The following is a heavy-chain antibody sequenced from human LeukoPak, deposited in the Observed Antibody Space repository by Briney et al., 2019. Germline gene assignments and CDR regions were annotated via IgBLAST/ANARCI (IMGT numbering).Heavy chain of an antibody. J-gene: IGHJ4*02. CDR1: GYTFTDYH. Sequence: ASVKVSCKASGYTFTDYHIHWVRQAPGQGLEWMGWINPYSGGTNFAQKFQGRVSMTRDTSISTAYMELSSLRSDDTAVYYCARVRGGSFRGSGYFDYWGQGTLATVSS. D-gene: IGHD2-15*01. V-gene: IGHV1-2*02. CDR2: INPYSGGT. CDR3: ARVRGGSFRGSGYFDY.